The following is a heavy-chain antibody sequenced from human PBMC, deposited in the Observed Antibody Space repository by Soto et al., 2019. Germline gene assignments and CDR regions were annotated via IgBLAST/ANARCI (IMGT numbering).Heavy chain of an antibody. CDR3: ARLGVPGRLRPYNWFDP. CDR1: GYSFTSYW. CDR2: IYPGDSDT. D-gene: IGHD5-12*01. J-gene: IGHJ5*02. V-gene: IGHV5-51*01. Sequence: GESLKISCKGSGYSFTSYWIGWVRQMPGKGLEWMGIIYPGDSDTRYSPSFQGQVTISADKSISTAYLQWSSLKASDTAMYYCARLGVPGRLRPYNWFDPWGQGTLVTVSS.